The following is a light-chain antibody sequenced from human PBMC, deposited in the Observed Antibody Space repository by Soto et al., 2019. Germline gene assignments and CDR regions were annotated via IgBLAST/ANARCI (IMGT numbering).Light chain of an antibody. J-gene: IGLJ2*01. Sequence: QSVLTQPPSVSGAPGQRVAISCTGSSSNIGAEYDVHWYQQLPGTAPKRLIYGDNNRPSGVPDRFSGSKSGTSASLAITGLQAEDEADYYCQSYDTNLLSVIFGVGTKVTVL. CDR2: GDN. V-gene: IGLV1-40*01. CDR3: QSYDTNLLSVI. CDR1: SSNIGAEYD.